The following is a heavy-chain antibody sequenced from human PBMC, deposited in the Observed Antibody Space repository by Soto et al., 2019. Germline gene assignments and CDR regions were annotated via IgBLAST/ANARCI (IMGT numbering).Heavy chain of an antibody. Sequence: QTQLLQSGPEVKKPGTSVKVSCRASGFAFSTSAVQWVRQARGQRLEWIGWIVVGTADTNYAQKFQERVTITTASATNTAYLELGRLRFDATALYYCAASTRRPHYYYGMDVWGQGTTVTVAS. J-gene: IGHJ6*02. CDR2: IVVGTADT. CDR1: GFAFSTSA. D-gene: IGHD6-6*01. CDR3: AASTRRPHYYYGMDV. V-gene: IGHV1-58*03.